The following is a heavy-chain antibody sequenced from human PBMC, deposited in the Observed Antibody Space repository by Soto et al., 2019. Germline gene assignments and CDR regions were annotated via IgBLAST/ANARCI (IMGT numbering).Heavy chain of an antibody. V-gene: IGHV3-48*01. D-gene: IGHD7-27*01. Sequence: EVQLVESGGCVVQPGGSLRLSCAASGFTFSLYSMSWVRQATGKGLEWVSYISRSSTGIHYADSVKGLFTISRDDGTNSMHLQINSLRGGDTGVFFCASAVTWGWDVWGQGTTVSISS. CDR2: ISRSSTGI. CDR1: GFTFSLYS. CDR3: ASAVTWGWDV. J-gene: IGHJ6*02.